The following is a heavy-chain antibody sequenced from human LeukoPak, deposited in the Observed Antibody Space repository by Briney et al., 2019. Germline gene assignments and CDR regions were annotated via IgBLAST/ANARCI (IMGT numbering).Heavy chain of an antibody. V-gene: IGHV1-46*01. CDR1: GYTFTGYY. CDR2: INTSGGST. D-gene: IGHD3-3*01. J-gene: IGHJ3*02. CDR3: ARGIFGVVTHDAFDI. Sequence: ASVKGSCKASGYTFTGYYMHRVRQAPVQGLEWMGVINTSGGSTSYAKKFQGRVTMTRDMSTSTVYMELSSLRSEDTAVYYCARGIFGVVTHDAFDIWGQGTMVTVSS.